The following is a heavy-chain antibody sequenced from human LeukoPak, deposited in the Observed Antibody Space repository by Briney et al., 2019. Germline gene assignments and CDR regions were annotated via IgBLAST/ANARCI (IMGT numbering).Heavy chain of an antibody. Sequence: GGSLRLSCAASGFTFSSYAMSWVRQAPGKGLEWVSVISGSGGSIYYADSVRGRFTISRDNAKNSLYLQMNSLRAEDTAVYYCARDRGIAAAGLFDYWGQGTLVTVSS. D-gene: IGHD6-13*01. CDR2: ISGSGGSI. CDR1: GFTFSSYA. J-gene: IGHJ4*02. CDR3: ARDRGIAAAGLFDY. V-gene: IGHV3-23*01.